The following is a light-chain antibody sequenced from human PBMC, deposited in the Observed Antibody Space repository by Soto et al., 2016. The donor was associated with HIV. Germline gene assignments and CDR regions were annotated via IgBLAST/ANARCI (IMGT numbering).Light chain of an antibody. Sequence: DIQMTQSPSTLSASVGDRVTITCRASQSISSWLAWYQQKPGKAPNLLIYKASSLQSGVPSRFSGSGSGTEFTLTISSLQPEDFASYYCQHYNSYLYTFGQGTKLEIK. V-gene: IGKV1-5*03. CDR1: QSISSW. CDR2: KAS. CDR3: QHYNSYLYT. J-gene: IGKJ2*01.